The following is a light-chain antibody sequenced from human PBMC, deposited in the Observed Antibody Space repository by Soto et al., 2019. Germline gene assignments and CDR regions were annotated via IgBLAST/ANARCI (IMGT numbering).Light chain of an antibody. V-gene: IGLV2-14*01. J-gene: IGLJ1*01. Sequence: QSALTQPASVSGSPGQSITISFTGTSSDVGAYNLVSWYQHHPDKAPKLMISEVSNRPSGVSDRFSGSKSGNTASLTISGLQAEDEADYYCASLTTTNFVFGTGTKVTVL. CDR3: ASLTTTNFV. CDR2: EVS. CDR1: SSDVGAYNL.